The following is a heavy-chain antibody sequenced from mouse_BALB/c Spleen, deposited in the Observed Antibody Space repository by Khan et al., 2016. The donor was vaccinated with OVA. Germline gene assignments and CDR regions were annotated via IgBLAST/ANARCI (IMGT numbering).Heavy chain of an antibody. J-gene: IGHJ3*01. CDR1: GYTFTDYT. V-gene: IGHV1S137*01. CDR3: TRGSGEYRFAY. D-gene: IGHD1-3*01. CDR2: ISTFYGDV. Sequence: QVQLQQSGTALVRPGVSVKISCKGSGYTFTDYTMHWVKQSHAKSLEWIGVISTFYGDVTYNQKFKGKATMTVDKSSSTAYMELANSAIYYCTRGSGEYRFAYWGQGTLVTVSA.